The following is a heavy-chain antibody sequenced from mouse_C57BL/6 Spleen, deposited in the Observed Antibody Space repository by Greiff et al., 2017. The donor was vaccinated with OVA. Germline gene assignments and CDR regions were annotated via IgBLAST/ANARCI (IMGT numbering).Heavy chain of an antibody. D-gene: IGHD1-1*01. CDR3: ARSYYYGSSYNFDY. J-gene: IGHJ2*01. V-gene: IGHV1-82*01. Sequence: VKLMESGPELVKPGASVKISCKASGYAFSSSWMNWVKQRPGKGLEWIGRIYPGDGDTNYNGKFKGKATLTADKSSSTAYMQLSSLTSEDSAVYFCARSYYYGSSYNFDYWGQGTTLTVSS. CDR1: GYAFSSSW. CDR2: IYPGDGDT.